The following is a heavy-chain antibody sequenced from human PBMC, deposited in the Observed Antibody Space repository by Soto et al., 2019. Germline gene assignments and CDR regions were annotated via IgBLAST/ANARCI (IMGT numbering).Heavy chain of an antibody. Sequence: SETLSLTCAVYGGSFSGYYWSWIRQPPGKGLEWIGEINHSGSTNYNPSLKSRVTISVDTSKNQFSLKLSSVTAADTAVYYCAGKYYDYIWGSYRLGLKFDIWGQGTMVTVSS. J-gene: IGHJ3*02. CDR2: INHSGST. CDR1: GGSFSGYY. CDR3: AGKYYDYIWGSYRLGLKFDI. D-gene: IGHD3-16*02. V-gene: IGHV4-34*01.